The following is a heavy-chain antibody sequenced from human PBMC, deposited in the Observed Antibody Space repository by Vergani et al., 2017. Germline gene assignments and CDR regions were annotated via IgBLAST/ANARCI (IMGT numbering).Heavy chain of an antibody. V-gene: IGHV3-7*01. J-gene: IGHJ4*02. Sequence: EVQLLESGGGLVQPGGSLRLSCAASGFTFSTYAMTWVRQAPGKGLEWVANIKQDGSEKYYVDSVKGRFTISRDNAKNSMYLQMNSLRAEDTAVYYCARAYDILTGYYPSYYFDYWGQGTLVTVSS. CDR2: IKQDGSEK. CDR1: GFTFSTYA. CDR3: ARAYDILTGYYPSYYFDY. D-gene: IGHD3-9*01.